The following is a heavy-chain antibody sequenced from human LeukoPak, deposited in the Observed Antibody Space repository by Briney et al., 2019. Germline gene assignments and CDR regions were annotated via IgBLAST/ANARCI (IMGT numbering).Heavy chain of an antibody. Sequence: GGSLRLSCAASGFTFSSCAMSWVRQAPGKGLEWVSAISGSGDTTYYADSVKGRFTISRDNAKNSLYLQMNSLRAEDTALYHCAKNNWNDVADAFDIWDQGTMVTVSS. CDR1: GFTFSSCA. J-gene: IGHJ3*02. CDR3: AKNNWNDVADAFDI. V-gene: IGHV3-23*01. D-gene: IGHD1-1*01. CDR2: ISGSGDTT.